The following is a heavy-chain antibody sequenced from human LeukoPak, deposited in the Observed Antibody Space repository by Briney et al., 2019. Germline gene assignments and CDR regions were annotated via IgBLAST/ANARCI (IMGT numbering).Heavy chain of an antibody. Sequence: GGSLRLSCAASGFTFSSYGMSWVRQAPGKGLEWVSAIGGRDGSTYYADSVKGRFTISRDNSKNTLYVQMNSLRAEDTAVYYCARDRGWIQHDIWGQGTMVTVSS. CDR3: ARDRGWIQHDI. V-gene: IGHV3-23*01. D-gene: IGHD5-18*01. CDR1: GFTFSSYG. J-gene: IGHJ3*02. CDR2: IGGRDGST.